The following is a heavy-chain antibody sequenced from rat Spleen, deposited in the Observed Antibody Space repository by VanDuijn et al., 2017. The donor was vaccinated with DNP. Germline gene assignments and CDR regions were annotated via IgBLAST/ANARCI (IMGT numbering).Heavy chain of an antibody. V-gene: IGHV5-7*01. CDR2: ITYDGSRT. CDR3: TRDPLLNYGSYNWYFDF. Sequence: EVQLVESGGGLVQPGRSLKVSCAASGFTFSDYNMAWVRQAPKKGLEWVATITYDGSRTYYRDSVKGRFTISRDKAKSTLYLQMNSLRSEDTATYYCTRDPLLNYGSYNWYFDFWGPGTMVTVSS. CDR1: GFTFSDYN. D-gene: IGHD1-3*01. J-gene: IGHJ1*01.